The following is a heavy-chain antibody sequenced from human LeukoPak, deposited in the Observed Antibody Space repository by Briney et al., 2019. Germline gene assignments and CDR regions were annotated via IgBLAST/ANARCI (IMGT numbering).Heavy chain of an antibody. D-gene: IGHD6-19*01. CDR2: INWNGGST. CDR3: ARDRGYSSGWYRRSRGLGFDP. V-gene: IGHV3-20*01. CDR1: GFTVSSKY. J-gene: IGHJ5*02. Sequence: GGSLRLSCAASGFTVSSKYMSWVRQAPGKGLEWVSGINWNGGSTGYADSVKGRFTISRGNAKNSLYLQINSLRAEDTALYHCARDRGYSSGWYRRSRGLGFDPWGQGTLVTVSS.